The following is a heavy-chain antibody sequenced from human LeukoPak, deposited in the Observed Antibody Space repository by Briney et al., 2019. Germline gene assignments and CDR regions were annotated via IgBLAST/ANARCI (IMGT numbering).Heavy chain of an antibody. V-gene: IGHV1-69*05. CDR2: IIPIFGTA. J-gene: IGHJ6*03. CDR3: ARGYSYGYSRAVSYYYYYMDV. CDR1: GYTFTIYG. Sequence: SVKVSCKSSGYTFTIYGISWVRQAPGQGLEWMGGIIPIFGTANYAQKFQGRVTITTDESTSTAYMELSSLRSEDTAVYYCARGYSYGYSRAVSYYYYYMDVWGKGTTVTVSS. D-gene: IGHD5-18*01.